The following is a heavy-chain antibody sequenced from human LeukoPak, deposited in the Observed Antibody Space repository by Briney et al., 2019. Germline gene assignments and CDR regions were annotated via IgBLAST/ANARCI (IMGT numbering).Heavy chain of an antibody. J-gene: IGHJ4*02. D-gene: IGHD3/OR15-3a*01. CDR1: GGSISSGSYY. CDR3: ASFGLSGPYFDY. V-gene: IGHV4-61*02. CDR2: IYTSGST. Sequence: PSETLSLTCTVSGGSISSGSYYWSWIRQPAGKGLEWIGRIYTSGSTNYNPSLKSRVTISVDTSKNQFSLKLSSVTAADTAVYYCASFGLSGPYFDYWGQGTLVTVSS.